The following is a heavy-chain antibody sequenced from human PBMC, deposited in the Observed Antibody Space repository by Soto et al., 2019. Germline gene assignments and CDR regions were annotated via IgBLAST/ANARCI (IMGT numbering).Heavy chain of an antibody. Sequence: EVQLLESGGGLVQPGGSLRLSCAASGFTFSSYAMSWVRQAPGKGLEWVSAISGSGGSTYYADSVKGRFTISRDNSKNTLYLQINSLRAEDTAVYYCAKDEGIVEDAFDIWGQGTMVTVSS. V-gene: IGHV3-23*01. CDR1: GFTFSSYA. CDR3: AKDEGIVEDAFDI. D-gene: IGHD3-16*02. CDR2: ISGSGGST. J-gene: IGHJ3*02.